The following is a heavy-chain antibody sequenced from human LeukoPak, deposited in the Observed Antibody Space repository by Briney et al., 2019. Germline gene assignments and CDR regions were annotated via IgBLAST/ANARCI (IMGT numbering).Heavy chain of an antibody. CDR1: GFTVSSNF. CDR2: IYGDGSI. CDR3: ARSINDVLGFFDY. Sequence: PGGSLRLSCAASGFTVSSNFMGWVSQAPGKGLEWVSLIYGDGSIHYADSVKGRFTISRDNSKNTLFLQMNSLRAEDTAVYYCARSINDVLGFFDYWGQGTLVTVSS. J-gene: IGHJ4*02. V-gene: IGHV3-53*01. D-gene: IGHD3-3*02.